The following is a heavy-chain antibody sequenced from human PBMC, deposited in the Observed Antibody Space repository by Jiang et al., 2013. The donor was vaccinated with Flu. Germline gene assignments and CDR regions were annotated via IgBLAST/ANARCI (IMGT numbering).Heavy chain of an antibody. D-gene: IGHD3-3*01. J-gene: IGHJ4*02. V-gene: IGHV3-64D*06. CDR3: VKAVDDFWSGYYSHFDY. Sequence: RLSCSASGFTFSSYAMHWVRQAPGKGLEYVSAVSSNGGSTYYADSVKGRFTISRDNSKNTLYLQMSSLRAEDTAVYYCVKAVDDFWSGYYSHFDYWGQGTLVTVSS. CDR1: GFTFSSYA. CDR2: VSSNGGST.